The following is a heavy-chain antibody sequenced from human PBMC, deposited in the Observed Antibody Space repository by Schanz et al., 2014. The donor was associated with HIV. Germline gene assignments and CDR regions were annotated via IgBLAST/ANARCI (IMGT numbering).Heavy chain of an antibody. CDR1: GGIFSYHA. CDR2: IIPIFATP. CDR3: ARGARYGMDV. V-gene: IGHV1-69*01. J-gene: IGHJ6*02. Sequence: QVQLVQSGAEVKKPGSSVKVSCKASGGIFSYHAINWVRQAPGQGLEWMGGIIPIFATPNYAQKFQGRVTITADESTSTAYMELSSLRSDDTAVYYCARGARYGMDVWGQGTTVTVSS.